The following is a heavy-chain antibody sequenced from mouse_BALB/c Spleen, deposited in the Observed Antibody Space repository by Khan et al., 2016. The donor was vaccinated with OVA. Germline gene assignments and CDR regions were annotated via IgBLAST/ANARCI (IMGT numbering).Heavy chain of an antibody. CDR3: ARKDYRYDDYFDY. CDR2: IDPANGNT. D-gene: IGHD2-14*01. V-gene: IGHV14-3*02. J-gene: IGHJ2*01. CDR1: GFNIKDTY. Sequence: VQLQQSGAELVKPGASVKLSCTASGFNIKDTYMHWVKQRPEQGLEWIGRIDPANGNTKYDPKVQGKATITADKSSNTAYLQLSSLTSEDTAVYYCARKDYRYDDYFDYCGHGTTLTVSS.